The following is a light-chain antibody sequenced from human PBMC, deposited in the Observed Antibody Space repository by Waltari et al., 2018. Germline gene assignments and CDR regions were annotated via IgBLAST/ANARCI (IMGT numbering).Light chain of an antibody. Sequence: DIQMTQSPSSMSASVGDRVSITCHASQDIRNYLSWYQQKPGKAPKLLIYDASNLETGVPSRFSGSASGTDFTFTISSLQPEDIGTYYCQQYKDLPRTFGQGTKVEFK. CDR1: QDIRNY. J-gene: IGKJ1*01. CDR2: DAS. CDR3: QQYKDLPRT. V-gene: IGKV1-33*01.